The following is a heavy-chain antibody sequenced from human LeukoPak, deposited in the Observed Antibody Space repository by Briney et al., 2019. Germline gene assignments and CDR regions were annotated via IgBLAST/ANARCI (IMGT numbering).Heavy chain of an antibody. D-gene: IGHD3-9*01. CDR1: GGSISSYY. V-gene: IGHV4-59*01. CDR2: IYYSGGT. J-gene: IGHJ4*02. Sequence: SETLSLTCTVSGGSISSYYWSWIRQPPGKGLEWIGYIYYSGGTNYNPSLKSRVTISVDTSKNQFSLRLSSVTAADTAVSYCASSPAFDILTGYFPYYFDYWGQGTLVTVSS. CDR3: ASSPAFDILTGYFPYYFDY.